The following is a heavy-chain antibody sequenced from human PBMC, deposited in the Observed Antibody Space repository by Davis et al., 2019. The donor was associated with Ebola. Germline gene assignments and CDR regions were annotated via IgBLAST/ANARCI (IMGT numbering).Heavy chain of an antibody. CDR1: GGSISRGGYY. D-gene: IGHD4-23*01. CDR3: ARSRGRWNYYGMDV. CDR2: IYYSGST. J-gene: IGHJ6*02. V-gene: IGHV4-31*03. Sequence: MPSETLSLTCTFSGGSISRGGYYWSWIRQHPGKGLEWIGYIYYSGSTYYNPSLKSRVTISVDTSKNQFSLKLSSVTAADTAVYYCARSRGRWNYYGMDVWGQGTTVTVSS.